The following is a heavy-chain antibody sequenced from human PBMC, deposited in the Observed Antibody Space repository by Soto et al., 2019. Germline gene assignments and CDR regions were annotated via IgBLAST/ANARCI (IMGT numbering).Heavy chain of an antibody. Sequence: QVQLVESGGGVVQPGRSLRLSCAASGFTFSSYAMHWVRQAPGKGLEWVAVISYDRSNKYYADSVKGRFTISRDNSKNTLYLQMNSLRAEDTAVYYCARDGYVWGSYRSPLDYWGQGTLVTVSS. D-gene: IGHD3-16*02. V-gene: IGHV3-30-3*01. CDR3: ARDGYVWGSYRSPLDY. J-gene: IGHJ4*02. CDR1: GFTFSSYA. CDR2: ISYDRSNK.